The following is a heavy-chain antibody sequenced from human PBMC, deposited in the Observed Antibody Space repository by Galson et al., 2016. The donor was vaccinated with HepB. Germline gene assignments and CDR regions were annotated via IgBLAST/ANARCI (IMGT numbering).Heavy chain of an antibody. CDR3: VKAAHDYIAPLDV. CDR1: GFTFNAYA. CDR2: IGSSGGNT. D-gene: IGHD4-11*01. J-gene: IGHJ3*01. Sequence: SLRLSCAASGFTFNAYAMKWVRQAPGKGLEWVSSIGSSGGNTYTADSVKGRFTVSRDNSRDTLFLQMDRLRVEDSAIYFCVKAAHDYIAPLDVWGQGTVVTVSS. V-gene: IGHV3-23*01.